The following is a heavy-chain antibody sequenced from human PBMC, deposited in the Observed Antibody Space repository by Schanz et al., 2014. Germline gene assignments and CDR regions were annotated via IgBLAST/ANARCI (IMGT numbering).Heavy chain of an antibody. J-gene: IGHJ4*02. Sequence: EVQLVESGGGLIQPGGSLRLSCGSSGFTFSPYWMHWVHQAPGKGLVWVSVIGVDGTTTYYADSVKGRFTISRDNSKNTLYLQMNSLRPEDTAVYYCANNWNLDYWGEGTLVTVSS. CDR3: ANNWNLDY. D-gene: IGHD1-20*01. CDR2: IGVDGTTT. CDR1: GFTFSPYW. V-gene: IGHV3-23*04.